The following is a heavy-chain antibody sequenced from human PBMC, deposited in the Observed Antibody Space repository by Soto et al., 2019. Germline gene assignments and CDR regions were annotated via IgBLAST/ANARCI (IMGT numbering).Heavy chain of an antibody. V-gene: IGHV3-7*01. CDR2: IKQDGSEK. J-gene: IGHJ6*02. CDR3: ARDLSVGRAMVFFYGMDV. CDR1: GFTFSSYW. D-gene: IGHD5-18*01. Sequence: GGTLRLSCAASGFTFSSYWMSWVRQAPGKGLEGVANIKQDGSEKYYVDSVKGRFTISRDNAKNSLYLEKNGLRAEDTVVYYCARDLSVGRAMVFFYGMDVWGQETTVTVSS.